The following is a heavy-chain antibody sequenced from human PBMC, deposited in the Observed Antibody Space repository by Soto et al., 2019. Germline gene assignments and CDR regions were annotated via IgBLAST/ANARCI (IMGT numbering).Heavy chain of an antibody. CDR3: ARDIAAALGAWFDP. CDR2: IYYTGTT. D-gene: IGHD6-13*01. J-gene: IGHJ5*02. CDR1: GGSLSRCDLY. V-gene: IGHV4-30-4*01. Sequence: SETLSLTCTVSGGSLSRCDLYWNWIRQPPGKGLEWIGYIYYTGTTQYNPSLRSRVAMSLDTSKNQFSLKLSSVTAADTAVYYCARDIAAALGAWFDPWGQGTLVTVSS.